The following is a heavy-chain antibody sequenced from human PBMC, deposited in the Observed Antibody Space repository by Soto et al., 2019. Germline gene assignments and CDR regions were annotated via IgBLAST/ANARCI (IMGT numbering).Heavy chain of an antibody. CDR1: GDTFSGYP. CDR2: IIPVFGTT. J-gene: IGHJ4*02. Sequence: ASVKVSCKTSGDTFSGYPINWVRQAPGEGLEWMGRIIPVFGTTNDAQRFEGRVTFTADESTNTAYMELRGLLSEDTAVYYCARDGGFGELKYWGPGTLVTVSS. V-gene: IGHV1-69*13. CDR3: ARDGGFGELKY. D-gene: IGHD3-10*01.